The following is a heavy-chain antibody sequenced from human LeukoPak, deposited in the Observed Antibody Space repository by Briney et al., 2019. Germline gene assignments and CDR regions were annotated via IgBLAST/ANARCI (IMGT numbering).Heavy chain of an antibody. CDR1: GFTFSSYA. J-gene: IGHJ4*02. D-gene: IGHD3-22*01. V-gene: IGHV3-30-3*01. CDR2: ISYDGSNK. Sequence: PGGSLRLSCAASGFTFSSYAMHWVRQAPGKGLEWVAVISYDGSNKYYADSVKGRFTISRDNSKNPLYLQMNSLRAEDTAVYYCARDQRVGYYDSSGLDYWGQGTLVTVSS. CDR3: ARDQRVGYYDSSGLDY.